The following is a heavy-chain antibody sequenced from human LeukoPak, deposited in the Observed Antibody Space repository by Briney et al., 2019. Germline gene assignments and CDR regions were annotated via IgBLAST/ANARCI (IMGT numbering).Heavy chain of an antibody. J-gene: IGHJ4*02. CDR2: ISGSGGST. D-gene: IGHD3-10*01. Sequence: GGSLRLSCAASGFTFSSYAMSWVRQAPGKGLEWVSAISGSGGSTYYADSVKGRFTISRDNPKNTLYLQMNSLRAEDTAVYYCAKPYYYGSGSYPFDYWGQGTLVTVSS. V-gene: IGHV3-23*01. CDR1: GFTFSSYA. CDR3: AKPYYYGSGSYPFDY.